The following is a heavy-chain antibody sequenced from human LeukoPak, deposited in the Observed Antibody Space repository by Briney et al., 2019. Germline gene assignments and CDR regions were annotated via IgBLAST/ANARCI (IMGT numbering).Heavy chain of an antibody. CDR3: ARDLEDTDSFDY. Sequence: SSETLSLTCTVSGGSISSSSYYWGWIRQPPGKGLEWIGSIYYSGSTYYNPSLKSRVTISVDTSKNQFSLKLSSVTAADTAVYYCARDLEDTDSFDYWGQGTLVTVSS. V-gene: IGHV4-39*07. J-gene: IGHJ4*02. D-gene: IGHD5-18*01. CDR1: GGSISSSSYY. CDR2: IYYSGST.